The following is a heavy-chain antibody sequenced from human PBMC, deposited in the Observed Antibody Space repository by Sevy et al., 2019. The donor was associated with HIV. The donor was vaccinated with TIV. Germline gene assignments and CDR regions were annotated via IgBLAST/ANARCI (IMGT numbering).Heavy chain of an antibody. CDR3: ASLSWFGELLSFDY. D-gene: IGHD3-10*01. V-gene: IGHV4-39*01. Sequence: SETLSLTCTVSGGSISSSSYYWGWIRQPPGKGLEWIGSIYYSGSTYYNPSLKSRVTISVDTSKNQFSLKLSSVTAADTAVYCCASLSWFGELLSFDYWGQGTLVTVSS. CDR1: GGSISSSSYY. J-gene: IGHJ4*02. CDR2: IYYSGST.